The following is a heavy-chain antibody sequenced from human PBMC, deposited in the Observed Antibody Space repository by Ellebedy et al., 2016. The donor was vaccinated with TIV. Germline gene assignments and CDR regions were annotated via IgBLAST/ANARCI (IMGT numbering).Heavy chain of an antibody. CDR1: GGSISSSSYY. V-gene: IGHV4-39*01. D-gene: IGHD4-17*01. J-gene: IGHJ4*02. CDR3: ARRGYGDYTFDY. CDR2: IYYSGST. Sequence: SETLSLTCTVSGGSISSSSYYWGWIRQPPGKGLEWIGSIYYSGSTYYNPSLKSRVTISVDTSKNQFSLKLSSVTAAYTAVYYCARRGYGDYTFDYWGQGTLVTVSS.